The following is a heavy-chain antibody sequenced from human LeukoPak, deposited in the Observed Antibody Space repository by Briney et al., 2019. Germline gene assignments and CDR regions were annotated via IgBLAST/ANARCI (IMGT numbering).Heavy chain of an antibody. D-gene: IGHD1-26*01. J-gene: IGHJ4*02. V-gene: IGHV1-46*01. CDR3: ARGGSSIFDY. CDR2: INPSGGST. Sequence: ASVKVSCKASGYTFTSYYMHWVRQAPGQGLEWMGIINPSGGSTSYAQKFQGRVTMTRDTSANTAYMELSSLRFEDTAVYYCARGGSSIFDYWGQGTLVTVSS. CDR1: GYTFTSYY.